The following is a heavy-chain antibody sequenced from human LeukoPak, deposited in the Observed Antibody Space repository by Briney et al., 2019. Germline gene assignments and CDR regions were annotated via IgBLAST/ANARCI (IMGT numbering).Heavy chain of an antibody. J-gene: IGHJ4*02. D-gene: IGHD4-11*01. CDR2: THYSGST. V-gene: IGHV4-59*08. Sequence: SETLSLTCTVSGGSISSYYWSWIRQPPGKGLEWIGYTHYSGSTNYNPSLKSRVTISGDTSENRFSLRLSSVTAADTAVYYCARQLYSNYNYFDYWGQGALVIVSS. CDR3: ARQLYSNYNYFDY. CDR1: GGSISSYY.